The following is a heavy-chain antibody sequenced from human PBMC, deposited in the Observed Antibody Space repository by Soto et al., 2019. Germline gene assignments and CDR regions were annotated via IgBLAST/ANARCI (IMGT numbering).Heavy chain of an antibody. CDR2: NIPIFGTA. V-gene: IGHV1-69*13. CDR1: GATFSSYA. D-gene: IGHD2-2*02. J-gene: IGHJ6*02. Sequence: SVKVSCTASGATFSSYAITWARHAPGQGLEWMGGNIPIFGTANYAQTFQGRVTITADESTSTAYMELSSLRSEETAVYYCARVRAGYCISTSCYNYYYYGMDVWGQGTTVTVSS. CDR3: ARVRAGYCISTSCYNYYYYGMDV.